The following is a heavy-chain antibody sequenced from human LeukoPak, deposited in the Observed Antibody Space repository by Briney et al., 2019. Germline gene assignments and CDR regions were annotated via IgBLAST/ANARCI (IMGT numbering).Heavy chain of an antibody. J-gene: IGHJ4*02. CDR2: IYYSGST. V-gene: IGHV4-59*01. Sequence: TSETLSLTCTVSGGSISSYYWSWIRQPPGKGLEWIGYIYYSGSTNYNPSLKSRVTISVDTSKNQFSLKLSSVTAADTAVYYCARDSKDCSSTSCYRLFDYWGQGTLVTVSS. CDR1: GGSISSYY. CDR3: ARDSKDCSSTSCYRLFDY. D-gene: IGHD2-2*02.